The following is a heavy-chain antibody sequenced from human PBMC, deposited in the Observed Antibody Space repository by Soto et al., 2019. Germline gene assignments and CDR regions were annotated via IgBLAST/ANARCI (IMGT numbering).Heavy chain of an antibody. CDR3: ARVKVPCSGGSCYSTFYYFDY. CDR1: GFTFSSYW. CDR2: IKQDGSEK. Sequence: GGSLRLSCAASGFTFSSYWMSWVRQAPGKGLEWVANIKQDGSEKYYVDFVKGRFTISRDNAKNSLYLQMNSLRAEDTAVYYCARVKVPCSGGSCYSTFYYFDYWGQGTLVTVSS. V-gene: IGHV3-7*01. J-gene: IGHJ4*02. D-gene: IGHD2-15*01.